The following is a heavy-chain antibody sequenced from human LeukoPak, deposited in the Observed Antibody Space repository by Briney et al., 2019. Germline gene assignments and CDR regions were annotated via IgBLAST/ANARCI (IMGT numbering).Heavy chain of an antibody. CDR2: IWYDGSNK. J-gene: IGHJ4*02. Sequence: GGSLRLSCAASGFTFSSYGMHWVRQAPGKGLEWVAFIWYDGSNKYYADSVKGRFTISRDNSKNTLYLQMNSLRAEDTAVYYCAKTYYYDSTGHTRLDYWGQGTLVTVSS. CDR3: AKTYYYDSTGHTRLDY. D-gene: IGHD3-22*01. V-gene: IGHV3-30*02. CDR1: GFTFSSYG.